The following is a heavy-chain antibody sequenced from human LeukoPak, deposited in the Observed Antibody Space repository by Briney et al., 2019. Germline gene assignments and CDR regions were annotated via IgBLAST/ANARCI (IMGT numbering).Heavy chain of an antibody. Sequence: PGGSLRLSCAASGFTFSSYSMNWVRQAPGKRLEWVSSISSSSSYIYYADSVKGRFTISRDNAKNSLYLQMNSLRAEDTAVYYCAREVHIVVVTAINNWFDPWGQGTLVTVSS. CDR3: AREVHIVVVTAINNWFDP. CDR1: GFTFSSYS. J-gene: IGHJ5*02. D-gene: IGHD2-21*02. CDR2: ISSSSSYI. V-gene: IGHV3-21*01.